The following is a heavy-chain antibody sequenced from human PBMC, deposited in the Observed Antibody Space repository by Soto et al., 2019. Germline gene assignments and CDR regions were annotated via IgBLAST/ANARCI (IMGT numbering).Heavy chain of an antibody. Sequence: PGGSFILSCAASGFIVSSNYMSWVLQAPGKGLEWVSVIYSGSSTYYADSVKGRFTISRDNSENTLYLQMNSLRAEDTAVYYCGRERKTLDGMDVWGQGTTVTVSS. CDR3: GRERKTLDGMDV. J-gene: IGHJ6*02. CDR2: IYSGSST. CDR1: GFIVSSNY. V-gene: IGHV3-66*01.